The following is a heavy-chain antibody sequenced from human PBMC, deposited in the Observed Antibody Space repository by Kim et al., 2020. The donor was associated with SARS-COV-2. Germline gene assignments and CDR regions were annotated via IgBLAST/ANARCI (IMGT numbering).Heavy chain of an antibody. CDR3: ASVPDWNDGAGAVVN. V-gene: IGHV4-31*03. D-gene: IGHD1-1*01. CDR2: IYYRGST. Sequence: SETLSLTCTVSGCSISSGGYYWCWSRPHPGKGLEWIGYIYYRGSTYYNPSLKRRVTIAVDTSKNQSSLKMCSVTAADTAAYYCASVPDWNDGAGAVVNWGQGTMVTVSS. J-gene: IGHJ3*02. CDR1: GCSISSGGYY.